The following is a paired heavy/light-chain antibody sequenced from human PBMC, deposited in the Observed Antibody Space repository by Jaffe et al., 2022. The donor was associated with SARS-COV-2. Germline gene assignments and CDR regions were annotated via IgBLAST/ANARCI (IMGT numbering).Heavy chain of an antibody. CDR1: GIASGLIYSRHW. V-gene: IGHV3-7*03. CDR2: IREDGSQK. D-gene: IGHD5-12*01. J-gene: IGHJ6*02. Sequence: EVQLVDSGGGLVQPGGSLRLSCVASGIASGLIYSRHWMGWVRQAPGKGLEWVANIREDGSQKYYVDSVKGRFTISRDNAKNSLYLQMDSLRVEDTAVYYCMRYGYNQGMDVWGQGTTVTVSS. CDR3: MRYGYNQGMDV.
Light chain of an antibody. CDR3: GTWDSRLNTGL. J-gene: IGLJ3*02. V-gene: IGLV1-51*02. CDR1: SSNIANNY. Sequence: QSVLTQPPSLSAAPGQRVTISCSGSSSNIANNYVAWYQQLPGTAPKLLIYENNKRPSGIPDRFSGSKSGTSATLGITGLQTGDEADYYCGTWDSRLNTGLFGGGTKLTVL. CDR2: ENN.